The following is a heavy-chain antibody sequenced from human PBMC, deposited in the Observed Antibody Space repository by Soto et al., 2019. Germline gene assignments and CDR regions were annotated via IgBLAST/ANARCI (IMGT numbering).Heavy chain of an antibody. D-gene: IGHD2-15*01. CDR1: GFTFRSYG. CDR2: ISNDGSNK. J-gene: IGHJ6*02. CDR3: GKDTLDCSGGDCPLYYYYGMDV. V-gene: IGHV3-30*18. Sequence: QVQLVESGGGVVQPGTSLRLSCAASGFTFRSYGMHWVRQAPGKGLEWLAVISNDGSNKYLADSVKGRLAFSRDNSRNTLYLQINRLRVEDTAVYYWGKDTLDCSGGDCPLYYYYGMDVWGQGTTVTVSS.